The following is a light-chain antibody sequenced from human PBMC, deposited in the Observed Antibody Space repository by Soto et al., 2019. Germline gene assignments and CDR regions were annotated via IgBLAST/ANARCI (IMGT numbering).Light chain of an antibody. Sequence: EIVLTQSPGTLSLSPGEIATLSCMASQTGRTQYIAWYQQKPGQAPSLLMYASSNMATGMPDRFSGSGSGTDFTLPISRLVPEYFAVYSCQHDGNWWSFGKGTKVEIK. J-gene: IGKJ1*01. CDR3: QHDGNWWS. CDR1: QTGRTQY. V-gene: IGKV3-20*01. CDR2: ASS.